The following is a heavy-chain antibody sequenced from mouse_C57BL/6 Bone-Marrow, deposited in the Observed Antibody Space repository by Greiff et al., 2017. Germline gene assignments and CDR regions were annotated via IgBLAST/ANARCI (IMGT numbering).Heavy chain of an antibody. CDR1: GYSFTGYY. J-gene: IGHJ4*01. CDR2: INPSTGGT. D-gene: IGHD2-4*01. V-gene: IGHV1-42*01. Sequence: VQLQQSGPELVKPGASVKISCKASGYSFTGYYMNWVKQSPEKSLEWIGEINPSTGGTTYNQKFKAKATLTVDKSSSTAYMQLKSLTSEDSAVYYCARGIRGSYYAMDYWGQGTSVTVSS. CDR3: ARGIRGSYYAMDY.